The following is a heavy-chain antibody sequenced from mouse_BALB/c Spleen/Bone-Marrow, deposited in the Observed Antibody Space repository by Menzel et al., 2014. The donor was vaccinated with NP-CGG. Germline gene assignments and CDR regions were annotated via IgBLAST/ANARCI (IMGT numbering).Heavy chain of an antibody. CDR2: IWSGGNT. CDR3: ARKSYYYGKGAMDY. D-gene: IGHD1-1*01. V-gene: IGHV2-2*02. Sequence: VKLVESGPGLVQPPQSLSITCTVSGLSLTDYGVHWVRQSPGKGLEWLGVIWSGGNTDYNAAFISRLSISKDNSKSQVFFKMNSLQANDTAIYYCARKSYYYGKGAMDYWGQGTSVTVSS. CDR1: GLSLTDYG. J-gene: IGHJ4*01.